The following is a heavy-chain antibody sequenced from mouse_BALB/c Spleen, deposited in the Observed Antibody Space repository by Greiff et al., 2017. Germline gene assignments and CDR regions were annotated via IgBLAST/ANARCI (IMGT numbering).Heavy chain of an antibody. D-gene: IGHD4-1*01. J-gene: IGHJ2*01. CDR3: ARDPGYFDY. Sequence: EVKLMESGPGLVKPSQSLSLTCTVTGYSITSDYAWNWIRQFPGNKLEWMGYISYSGSTSYNPSLKSRISITRDTSKNQIFLQLNSVTTEDTATYYCARDPGYFDYWGQGTTLTVSS. V-gene: IGHV3-2*02. CDR1: GYSITSDYA. CDR2: ISYSGST.